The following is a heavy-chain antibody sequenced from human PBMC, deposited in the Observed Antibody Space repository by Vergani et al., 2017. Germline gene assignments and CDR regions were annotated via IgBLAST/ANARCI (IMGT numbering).Heavy chain of an antibody. CDR1: GGSISSSSYY. CDR3: ARGGFTVTTAGCLDY. CDR2: IYYSGST. J-gene: IGHJ4*02. V-gene: IGHV4-39*07. Sequence: QLQLQESGPGLVKPSETLSLTCTVSGGSISSSSYYWGWIRQPPGKGLEWIGSIYYSGSTYYNPSLKSRVTISVDTSKNQFSLKLSSVTAADTAVYYCARGGFTVTTAGCLDYWGQGTLVTVSS. D-gene: IGHD4-17*01.